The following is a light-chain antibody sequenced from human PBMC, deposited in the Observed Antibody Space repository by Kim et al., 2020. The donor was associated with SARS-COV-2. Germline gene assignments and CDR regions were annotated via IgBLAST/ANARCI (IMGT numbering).Light chain of an antibody. CDR1: QGITTY. J-gene: IGKJ2*01. CDR3: QQLNDYPHT. Sequence: SASVGDRVTRTCRASQGITTYVAWYQQKPGKAPKLLIDAASTVQSGVPSRFSGSGSGTEFTLTISSLQPEDVAVYYCQQLNDYPHTFGQGTKLEI. CDR2: AAS. V-gene: IGKV1-9*01.